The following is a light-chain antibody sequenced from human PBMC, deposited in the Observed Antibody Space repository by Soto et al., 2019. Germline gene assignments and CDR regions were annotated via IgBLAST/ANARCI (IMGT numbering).Light chain of an antibody. CDR1: SSDVGGYNY. CDR2: DVS. J-gene: IGLJ2*01. CDR3: SSYTSSSTLV. Sequence: QSALTQPASVSGSPGQAITISCTGTSSDVGGYNYVSWYQQHPGKAPKLMLYDVSNRPSGVSNRFSGSKSGNTASLTISGLQAEDEADYYCSSYTSSSTLVFGVGTQLTVL. V-gene: IGLV2-14*01.